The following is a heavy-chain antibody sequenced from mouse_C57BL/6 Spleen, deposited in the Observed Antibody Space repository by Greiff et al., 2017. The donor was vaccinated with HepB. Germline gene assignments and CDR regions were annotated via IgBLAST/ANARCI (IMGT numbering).Heavy chain of an antibody. CDR3: ARLGYYGSSYFDY. CDR2: ISGGGGNT. D-gene: IGHD1-1*01. CDR1: GFTFSSYT. Sequence: EVMLVESGGGLVKPGGSLKLSCAASGFTFSSYTMAWVRQTPEKRLEWVATISGGGGNTYYPDSVKGRFTISRDNAKNTLYLKMSSLRYEDTALYYGARLGYYGSSYFDYWGQGTTLTVSS. V-gene: IGHV5-9*01. J-gene: IGHJ2*01.